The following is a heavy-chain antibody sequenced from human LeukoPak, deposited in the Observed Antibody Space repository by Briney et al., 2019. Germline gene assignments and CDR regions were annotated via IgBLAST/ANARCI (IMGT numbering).Heavy chain of an antibody. CDR2: IYYSGIT. V-gene: IGHV4-39*01. CDR1: GGSISSNSYY. CDR3: ARVVQSTDSSGFYLPEYFQH. D-gene: IGHD3-22*01. Sequence: SETLSLTCTVSGGSISSNSYYWDWIRQPPGKGLEWIGSIYYSGITYYNPSVKSRVTISVDTSKNQFSLKLSSVTAADTAVYYCARVVQSTDSSGFYLPEYFQHWGQGTLVTVSS. J-gene: IGHJ1*01.